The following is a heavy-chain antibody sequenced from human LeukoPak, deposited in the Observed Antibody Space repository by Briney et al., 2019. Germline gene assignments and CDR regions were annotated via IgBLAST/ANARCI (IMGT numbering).Heavy chain of an antibody. V-gene: IGHV3-7*01. J-gene: IGHJ4*02. CDR1: GFAFSSYW. D-gene: IGHD6-19*01. CDR2: IKPDGSGK. CDR3: SSQPAVLDLDC. Sequence: GGSLRLSCAASGFAFSSYWMTWVRQAPGKGLEWVANIKPDGSGKTYVDSVKGRFAISRDNAKNSLYLQMRGLRVEDTAVYYCSSQPAVLDLDCWGQGTLVTVSS.